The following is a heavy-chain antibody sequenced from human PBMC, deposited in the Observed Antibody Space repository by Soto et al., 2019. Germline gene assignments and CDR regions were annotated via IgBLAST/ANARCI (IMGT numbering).Heavy chain of an antibody. CDR3: ARLSDLYLTLDC. CDR1: GFSLSTTEVG. Sequence: QITLKESGPAVVKSTQTLTLTCTFSGFSLSTTEVGVGWMRQPPGKALEWLGIIYWDDDKRYNPLLKTRLTLAKDTARNQVGRTMTYVDTVDTGTYYRARLSDLYLTLDCWGPGTQVTVSS. CDR2: IYWDDDK. J-gene: IGHJ4*02. V-gene: IGHV2-5*02.